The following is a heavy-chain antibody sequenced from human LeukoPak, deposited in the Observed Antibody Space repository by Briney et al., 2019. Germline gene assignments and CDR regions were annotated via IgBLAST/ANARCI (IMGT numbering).Heavy chain of an antibody. V-gene: IGHV4-39*01. CDR2: IYYSGSS. J-gene: IGHJ4*02. D-gene: IGHD2-2*01. CDR1: GGSISSSSYY. CDR3: ANLVVVPAATLFDY. Sequence: PSETLSLTCTVSGGSISSSSYYWGWIRQPPGKGLEWIGSIYYSGSSYYNPSLKSRVTISVDTSKNQFSLKLSSVTAADTAVYYCANLVVVPAATLFDYWGQGTLVTVSS.